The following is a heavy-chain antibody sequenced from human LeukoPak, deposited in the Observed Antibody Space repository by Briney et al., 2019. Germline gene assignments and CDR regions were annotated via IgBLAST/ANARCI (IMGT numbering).Heavy chain of an antibody. J-gene: IGHJ4*02. CDR3: AKTHYYGSGSPISLDY. CDR1: GFTFDDYG. V-gene: IGHV3-20*04. Sequence: PGGSLRLSCAASGFTFDDYGMSWVRQAPGKGLEWVSGINWNGGSTGYADSVKGRFTISRDNSKNTLYLQMNSLRAEDTAVYYCAKTHYYGSGSPISLDYWGQGTLVTVSS. D-gene: IGHD3-10*01. CDR2: INWNGGST.